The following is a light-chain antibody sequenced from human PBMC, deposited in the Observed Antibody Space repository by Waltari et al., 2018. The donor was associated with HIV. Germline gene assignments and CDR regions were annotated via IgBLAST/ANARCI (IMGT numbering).Light chain of an antibody. CDR1: SSNIGAGYD. CDR3: QSYDSNLSGL. CDR2: GNS. V-gene: IGLV1-40*01. Sequence: QSELTQPPSVSAAPGQRVTISCTGSSSNIGAGYDVHWYQQLPGRAPKVVIYGNSNRPSGVPDRFSGSKSGSSASLVITGLQSEDEADYYCQSYDSNLSGLFGGGTKVTVL. J-gene: IGLJ2*01.